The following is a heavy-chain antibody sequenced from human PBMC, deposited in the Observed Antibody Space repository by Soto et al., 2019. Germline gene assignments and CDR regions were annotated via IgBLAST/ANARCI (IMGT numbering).Heavy chain of an antibody. Sequence: SETLSLTCSVSGGSISSHYWSWIRQPPGKGLEWIGYIYYSGSTNYNPSLKSRVTISVDTSKNQFSLKLSSVTAADTAVYYCARGARRTYFDYWGQGTLVTVSS. CDR3: ARGARRTYFDY. CDR1: GGSISSHY. CDR2: IYYSGST. V-gene: IGHV4-59*08. J-gene: IGHJ4*02.